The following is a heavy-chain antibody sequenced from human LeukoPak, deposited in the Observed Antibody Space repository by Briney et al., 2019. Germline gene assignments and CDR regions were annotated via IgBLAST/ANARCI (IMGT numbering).Heavy chain of an antibody. CDR2: IWYDGSNK. Sequence: GTSLRLSCAASGFTFRSHGMHWVRQAPGKGLEWVAFIWYDGSNKYYTDSVKGRFTVSRDNSKNTLYLQMNSLRAEDTAVYYCAGDRATSYFDYWGQGALVTISS. CDR1: GFTFRSHG. V-gene: IGHV3-33*01. D-gene: IGHD1-26*01. CDR3: AGDRATSYFDY. J-gene: IGHJ4*02.